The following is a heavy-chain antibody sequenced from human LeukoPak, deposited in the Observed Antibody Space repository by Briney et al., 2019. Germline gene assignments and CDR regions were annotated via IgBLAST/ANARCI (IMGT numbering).Heavy chain of an antibody. CDR3: ARDRYSSSWYYDWFDP. Sequence: GGSLRLSCAASGFTFSSYWMHWVHQAPGKGLVWVSRINSDGSSTSYADSVKGRFTISRDNAKNTLYLQMNSLRAEDTAVYYCARDRYSSSWYYDWFDPWGQGTLVTVSS. V-gene: IGHV3-74*01. J-gene: IGHJ5*02. CDR1: GFTFSSYW. D-gene: IGHD6-13*01. CDR2: INSDGSST.